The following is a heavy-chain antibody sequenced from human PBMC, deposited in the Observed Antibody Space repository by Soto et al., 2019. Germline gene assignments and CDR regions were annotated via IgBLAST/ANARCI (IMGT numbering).Heavy chain of an antibody. V-gene: IGHV4-34*01. D-gene: IGHD3-9*01. CDR3: ARGVLRYFNLDP. CDR2: INHSGST. Sequence: KRSETLSLTCAVYGGSFSGYYWSWIRQPSGKGLEWIGEINHSGSTNYNPSLKSRVTISVDTSKNQFSLKLSSVTAADTAVYYCARGVLRYFNLDPWGQGTLVTVSS. CDR1: GGSFSGYY. J-gene: IGHJ5*02.